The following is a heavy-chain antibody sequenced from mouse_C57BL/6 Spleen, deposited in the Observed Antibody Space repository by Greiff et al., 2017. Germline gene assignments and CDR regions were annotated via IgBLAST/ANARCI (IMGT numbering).Heavy chain of an antibody. Sequence: QVQLQQPGAELVMPGASVKLSCKASGYTFTSYWMHWVKQRPGQGLEWIAEIDPSDSYTNYNQKFKGKSTLTVDKSSSTAYMQLSSLTSEDSAVYYCARSGYVDYAMDYWGQGTSVTVSS. D-gene: IGHD3-2*02. CDR2: IDPSDSYT. J-gene: IGHJ4*01. CDR3: ARSGYVDYAMDY. CDR1: GYTFTSYW. V-gene: IGHV1-69*01.